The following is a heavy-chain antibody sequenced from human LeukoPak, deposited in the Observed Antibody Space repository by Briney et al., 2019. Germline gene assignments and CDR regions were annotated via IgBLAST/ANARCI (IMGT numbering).Heavy chain of an antibody. CDR2: ISSSSITI. V-gene: IGHV3-48*02. J-gene: IGHJ2*01. Sequence: GGSLRLSCAASGFTFSDYSMNWVRQAPGKGLEWVSFISSSSITIYYADSVKGRFTISRDNDKNSLYLQMNSLKDEDTAVYYCARDKGYGDSVYWYFDLWGRGTLVTVST. D-gene: IGHD4-17*01. CDR3: ARDKGYGDSVYWYFDL. CDR1: GFTFSDYS.